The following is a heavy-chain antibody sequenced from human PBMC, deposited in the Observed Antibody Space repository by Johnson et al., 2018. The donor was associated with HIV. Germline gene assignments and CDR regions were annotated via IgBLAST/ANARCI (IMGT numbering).Heavy chain of an antibody. D-gene: IGHD1-26*01. CDR1: GFTVSTNY. CDR3: AKVHSGQLVGYAFDV. J-gene: IGHJ3*01. Sequence: VQLVESGGDLVRPGGSLRLSCAASGFTVSTNYMNWVRQAPGKGLEWVSGINWNGGSTGYADSVKGRFTISRDNAKKSLYLQMNSLRADDTALYYCAKVHSGQLVGYAFDVWGQGTMVIVSS. V-gene: IGHV3-20*04. CDR2: INWNGGST.